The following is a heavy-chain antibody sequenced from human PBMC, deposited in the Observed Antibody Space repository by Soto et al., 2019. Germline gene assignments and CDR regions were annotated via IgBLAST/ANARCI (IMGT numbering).Heavy chain of an antibody. CDR2: ISKSDYT. J-gene: IGHJ4*02. CDR3: AREDSIVIPAVSDF. CDR1: GFAFSNYG. Sequence: PGGSLRLSCTVSGFAFSNYGINWARQAPGKGLEWVSSISKSDYTYYSDSVKGRFTISRDNAKNSVSLQMNTLRVEDTAVYYCAREDSIVIPAVSDFWGQGTLVTVSS. D-gene: IGHD2-2*01. V-gene: IGHV3-21*01.